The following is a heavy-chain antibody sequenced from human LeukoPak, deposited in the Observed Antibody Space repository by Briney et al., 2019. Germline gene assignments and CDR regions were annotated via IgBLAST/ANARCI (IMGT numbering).Heavy chain of an antibody. CDR2: IWYDGSNK. CDR3: VRDRYTLGSCWFDS. Sequence: GRSLRLSCAASEFSFSDYAMNWVRQAPGKGLEWVAVIWYDGSNKYYADSVKGRFTISRDNSKKMLYLHMNRLRVEDTAVYYCVRDRYTLGSCWFDSWGQGTQVTVSS. J-gene: IGHJ5*01. V-gene: IGHV3-33*01. D-gene: IGHD2-2*02. CDR1: EFSFSDYA.